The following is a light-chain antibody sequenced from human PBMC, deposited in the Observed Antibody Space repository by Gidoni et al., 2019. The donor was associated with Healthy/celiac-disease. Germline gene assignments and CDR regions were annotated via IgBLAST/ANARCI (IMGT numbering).Light chain of an antibody. CDR1: QNISNY. CDR3: QQGYSTPRT. Sequence: DIHMTQSPSSLSASVGDRVTLPRRASQNISNYLNWYQQKPGKAPKLLIYAASSLQSGVPSRFSGSGSGTDFTLTISSLQPEDFATYYCQQGYSTPRTFGQGTKVEIK. V-gene: IGKV1-39*01. CDR2: AAS. J-gene: IGKJ1*01.